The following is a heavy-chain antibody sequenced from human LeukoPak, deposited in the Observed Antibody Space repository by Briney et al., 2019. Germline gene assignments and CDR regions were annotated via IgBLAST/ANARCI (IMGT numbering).Heavy chain of an antibody. J-gene: IGHJ4*02. D-gene: IGHD5-24*01. CDR2: ISYDGSNK. Sequence: GGSLRLSCAASGFTFSDYGIHWVRQAPGKGLEWVAVISYDGSNKYYADSVKGRFTISRDNSKNTLYLQMNSLRAEDTAVYYCSTTLRDGYNLPPYWGQGTLVTVSS. CDR1: GFTFSDYG. V-gene: IGHV3-30*03. CDR3: STTLRDGYNLPPY.